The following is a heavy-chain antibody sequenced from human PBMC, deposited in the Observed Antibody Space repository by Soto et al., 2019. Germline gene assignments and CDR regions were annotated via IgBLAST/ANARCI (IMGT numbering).Heavy chain of an antibody. CDR1: GDSVSSNSAA. Sequence: PSQTLSLTCAISGDSVSSNSAAWNWIRQSPSRGLEWLGRTYYRSKWYNDYAVSVKSRITINPDTSKNQFSLQLNSVTPEDTAVYYCARGVYAELELASNRKNYYYYYMDVWGKGTTVTVSS. V-gene: IGHV6-1*01. D-gene: IGHD2-8*02. J-gene: IGHJ6*03. CDR2: TYYRSKWYN. CDR3: ARGVYAELELASNRKNYYYYYMDV.